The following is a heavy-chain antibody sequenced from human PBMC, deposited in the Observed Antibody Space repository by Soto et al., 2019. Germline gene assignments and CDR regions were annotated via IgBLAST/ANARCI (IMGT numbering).Heavy chain of an antibody. CDR3: ARESRSELGTVEY. J-gene: IGHJ4*02. D-gene: IGHD1-1*01. Sequence: SETLSLTCTVSGASISNYYWSWIRQPAGKGLECLGRIYASGTTTSNPSLRSLVTMSVDTSKNQFSLNLNSVTAADTAVYYCARESRSELGTVEYWGQGTLGTVSS. V-gene: IGHV4-4*07. CDR1: GASISNYY. CDR2: IYASGTT.